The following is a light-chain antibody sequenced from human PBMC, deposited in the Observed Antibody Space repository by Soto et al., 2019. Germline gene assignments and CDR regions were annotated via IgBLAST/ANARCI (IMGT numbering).Light chain of an antibody. CDR1: SGPVFTSSY. V-gene: IGLV8-61*01. J-gene: IGLJ3*02. Sequence: QAEVTQEPSFSVSPGGTVTLTCGLSSGPVFTSSYPNWYQQTPGQAPRTLIFNTNTRSSGVPDRFSGSILGDKAALTITGAQADDDSYYYCLLYLGGGIWVFGGGTKLTVL. CDR3: LLYLGGGIWV. CDR2: NTN.